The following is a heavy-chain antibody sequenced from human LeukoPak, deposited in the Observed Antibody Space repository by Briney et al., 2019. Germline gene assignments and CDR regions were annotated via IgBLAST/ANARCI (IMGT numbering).Heavy chain of an antibody. D-gene: IGHD3-3*01. J-gene: IGHJ4*02. Sequence: SETLSLTCAVHGGSFSGYYWSWIRQPPGKGLEWIGEINHSGSTNYNPSLKSRVTISVDTSKNQFSLKLSSVTAADTAVYYCARGHYKYYDFWSGLYYFDYWGQGTLVTVSS. CDR2: INHSGST. V-gene: IGHV4-34*01. CDR1: GGSFSGYY. CDR3: ARGHYKYYDFWSGLYYFDY.